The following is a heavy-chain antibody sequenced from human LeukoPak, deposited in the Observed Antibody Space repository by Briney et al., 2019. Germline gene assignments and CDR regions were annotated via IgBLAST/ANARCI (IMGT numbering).Heavy chain of an antibody. J-gene: IGHJ4*02. Sequence: GGSLRLSCAASGFTFSSYAMSWVRQAPGKGLEWASAISGSGGSTYYADSVKGRFTISRDNSKNTLYLQMNSLRAEDTAVYYCAKSGHRPVVPAAEFDYWGQGTLVTVSS. D-gene: IGHD2-2*01. CDR1: GFTFSSYA. V-gene: IGHV3-23*01. CDR3: AKSGHRPVVPAAEFDY. CDR2: ISGSGGST.